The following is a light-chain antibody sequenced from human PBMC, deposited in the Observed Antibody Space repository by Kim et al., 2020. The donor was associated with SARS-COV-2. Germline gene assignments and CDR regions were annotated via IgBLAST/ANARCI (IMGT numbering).Light chain of an antibody. CDR3: QSYDSSSPAV. V-gene: IGLV6-57*01. CDR1: SGIIATNN. Sequence: NFMLTQPHSVSESPGKMVTLSCNRSSGIIATNNVKWYQRRPGSSPTPVIYYDNPGPSGLPDLFSGYIDSSSNSASLTISGMKTDDEADYYCQSYDSSSPAVFGGGNQLTVL. J-gene: IGLJ2*01. CDR2: YDN.